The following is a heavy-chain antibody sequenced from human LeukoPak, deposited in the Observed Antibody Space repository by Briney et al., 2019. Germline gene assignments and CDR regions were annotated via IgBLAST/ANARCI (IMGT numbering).Heavy chain of an antibody. CDR1: GGTFSSYA. D-gene: IGHD5-24*01. CDR2: IIPIFGTA. CDR3: ARGHVDGWLQWADY. V-gene: IGHV1-69*13. J-gene: IGHJ4*02. Sequence: ASVKVSCKASGGTFSSYAISWVRQAPGQGLEWMGGIIPIFGTANYAQKFQGRVTITADESTSTAYMELSSLRSEDTAVYYCARGHVDGWLQWADYWGQGTLVTVSS.